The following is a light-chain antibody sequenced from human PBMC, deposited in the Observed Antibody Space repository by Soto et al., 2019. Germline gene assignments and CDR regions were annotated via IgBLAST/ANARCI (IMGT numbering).Light chain of an antibody. CDR1: QTINNW. Sequence: DIQMTQSPSTLSASVGDRVTITCRASQTINNWVAWYQQKPGKAPKLLIYKASSLEGGVSSRFSGSASGTEFTLSISSLQPDDVAPFYCQQYHNYPWTFGQGTKVEI. J-gene: IGKJ1*01. CDR2: KAS. CDR3: QQYHNYPWT. V-gene: IGKV1-5*03.